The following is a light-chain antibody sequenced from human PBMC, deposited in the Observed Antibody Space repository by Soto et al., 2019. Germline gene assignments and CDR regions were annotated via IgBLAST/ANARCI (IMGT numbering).Light chain of an antibody. CDR3: QQYYNFPPYT. Sequence: DIQMTQSPSSLSASIGDRVTITCQASRDISVYLNWYQHKPGKPPKLLVYDASNLQTGVPSRFSGSGSGTHFTLTISSLQPDDIATYYCQQYYNFPPYTFGQGTKLEIK. CDR2: DAS. J-gene: IGKJ2*01. V-gene: IGKV1-33*01. CDR1: RDISVY.